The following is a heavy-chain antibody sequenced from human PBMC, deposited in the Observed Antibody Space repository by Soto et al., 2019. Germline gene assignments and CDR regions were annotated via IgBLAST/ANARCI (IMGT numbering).Heavy chain of an antibody. CDR1: SASISSSSYT. D-gene: IGHD2-2*03. Sequence: SETLSLTCTVSSASISSSSYTWGWIRQPPGKGLEWIGSIYYSGTTYYNPSLLSRVTISVDTSKNEFSLRLGSVTAADTAVYYCARLNGYCISTNCHGYYGMDVWGQGTTVTVSS. CDR3: ARLNGYCISTNCHGYYGMDV. CDR2: IYYSGTT. V-gene: IGHV4-39*01. J-gene: IGHJ6*02.